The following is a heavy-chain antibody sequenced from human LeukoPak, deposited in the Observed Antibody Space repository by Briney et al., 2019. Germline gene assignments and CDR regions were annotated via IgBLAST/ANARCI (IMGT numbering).Heavy chain of an antibody. CDR1: GGSFSGYY. J-gene: IGHJ4*02. D-gene: IGHD3-3*01. CDR2: INHSGST. V-gene: IGHV4-34*01. Sequence: SETLSLTCAVYGGSFSGYYWSWIRQPPGKGLEWIGEINHSGSTNYNPSLKSRVTISVDTSKNQFSLKLSSVTAADTAVYYCAREPKSGPPPDWGQGTLVTVSS. CDR3: AREPKSGPPPD.